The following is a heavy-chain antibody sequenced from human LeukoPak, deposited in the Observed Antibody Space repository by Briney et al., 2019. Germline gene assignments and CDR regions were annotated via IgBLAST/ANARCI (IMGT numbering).Heavy chain of an antibody. Sequence: ASVKVSCKASGYTFTGYYMHWVRQAPGQGLEWMGWINPNSGGTNYAQKFQGRVTMTRDTSISTAYMELSRLRSDGTAVYYCAKGIGVYSSSWYFDYWGQGTLVTVSS. CDR3: AKGIGVYSSSWYFDY. J-gene: IGHJ4*02. D-gene: IGHD6-13*01. V-gene: IGHV1-2*02. CDR1: GYTFTGYY. CDR2: INPNSGGT.